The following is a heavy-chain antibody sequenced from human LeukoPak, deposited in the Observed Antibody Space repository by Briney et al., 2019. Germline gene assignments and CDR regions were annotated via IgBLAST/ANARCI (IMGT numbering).Heavy chain of an antibody. V-gene: IGHV3-53*01. D-gene: IGHD1-26*01. CDR1: EFPVSSNY. J-gene: IGHJ4*02. Sequence: PGGSLRLSCAASEFPVSSNYMSWVRQAPGKGLEWVSVIHSDGSSYYADSVKGRFTISRDISKNTVYLQVNSLRAEDTAVYYCAREGWEALGHYLDYWGQGTLVTVSS. CDR3: AREGWEALGHYLDY. CDR2: IHSDGSS.